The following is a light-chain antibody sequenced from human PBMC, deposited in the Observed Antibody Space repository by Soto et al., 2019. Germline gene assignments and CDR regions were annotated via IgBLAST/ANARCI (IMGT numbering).Light chain of an antibody. V-gene: IGLV2-14*01. CDR3: SSDTSSSTVV. CDR1: SSDVGGYNS. Sequence: QSALTQPASVSGSPGQSITISCTGTSSDVGGYNSVSWYQQHPGKAPNLMIYDVSNRPSVVSNRFSGSKSVNTASLTISGLQAEDEADYYCSSDTSSSTVVFGGGTKLTVL. J-gene: IGLJ2*01. CDR2: DVS.